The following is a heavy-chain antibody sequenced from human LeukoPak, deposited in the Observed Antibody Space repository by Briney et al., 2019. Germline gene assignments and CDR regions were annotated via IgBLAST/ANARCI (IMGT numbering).Heavy chain of an antibody. Sequence: SETLSLTCAVYGASFSGYYWSWIRQPPGKGLEWIGEINHTGSTNYNPSLKSRVTISVDTSKNQFSLKLRSVTAADTAVYYCARGLGLYSSSSESWGQGTLVTVSS. CDR1: GASFSGYY. D-gene: IGHD6-6*01. V-gene: IGHV4-34*01. CDR2: INHTGST. CDR3: ARGLGLYSSSSES. J-gene: IGHJ4*02.